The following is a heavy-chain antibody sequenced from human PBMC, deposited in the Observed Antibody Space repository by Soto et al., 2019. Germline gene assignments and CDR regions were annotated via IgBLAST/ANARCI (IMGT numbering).Heavy chain of an antibody. CDR1: GYTFTNYW. V-gene: IGHV5-10-1*01. CDR2: IDPSDSYT. D-gene: IGHD5-12*01. J-gene: IGHJ3*02. Sequence: GESLKISCKGSGYTFTNYWINWVRQLPGKGLEWMGKIDPSDSYTNYSPSFQGHVTISPDKSISTAYLQWSSLKASDTAMYYCARQEMATIGDAFDIWGQGTMVTVSS. CDR3: ARQEMATIGDAFDI.